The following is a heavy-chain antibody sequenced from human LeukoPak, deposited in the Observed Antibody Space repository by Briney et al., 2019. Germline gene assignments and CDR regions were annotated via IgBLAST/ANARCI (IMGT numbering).Heavy chain of an antibody. CDR1: GYTFTSYY. D-gene: IGHD6-19*01. CDR2: INPSDGST. CDR3: ARGGRERYSSGWTDAFDI. J-gene: IGHJ3*02. Sequence: ASVKVSCKASGYTFTSYYMHWVRQAPGQGLEWMGIINPSDGSTSYAQKFQGRVTMTRDTSTSTVYMELSSLSSEDTAVYYCARGGRERYSSGWTDAFDIWGQGTMVTVSS. V-gene: IGHV1-46*01.